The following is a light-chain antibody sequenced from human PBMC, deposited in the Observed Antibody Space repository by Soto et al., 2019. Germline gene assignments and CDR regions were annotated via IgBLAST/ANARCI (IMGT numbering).Light chain of an antibody. CDR1: SSDVGGYNY. CDR3: TSYTSSSTWV. V-gene: IGLV2-14*01. CDR2: EVS. Sequence: QSALTQPASVSGSPGQSITISCTGTSSDVGGYNYVSWYQQHPGKAPKLMIYEVSNRPSGVSNRFSDSKSGNTASQAISGLQAEDEADYYCTSYTSSSTWVFGGGTKVTVL. J-gene: IGLJ3*02.